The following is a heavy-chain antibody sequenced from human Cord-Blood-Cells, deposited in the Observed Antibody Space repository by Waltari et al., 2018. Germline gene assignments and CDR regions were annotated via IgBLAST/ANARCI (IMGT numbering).Heavy chain of an antibody. CDR3: ARDRIVVVPAATNNWFDP. CDR2: IIPILGIA. V-gene: IGHV1-69*09. CDR1: GGTFSSYA. Sequence: QVQLVQSGAEVKKPGSSVKVSCKASGGTFSSYAISWVRQAPGQGLEWMGRIIPILGIANYAQKFQGRVTITADKSTSTAYMELSSLRSEDTAVYYCARDRIVVVPAATNNWFDPWGQGTLVTVSS. J-gene: IGHJ5*02. D-gene: IGHD2-2*01.